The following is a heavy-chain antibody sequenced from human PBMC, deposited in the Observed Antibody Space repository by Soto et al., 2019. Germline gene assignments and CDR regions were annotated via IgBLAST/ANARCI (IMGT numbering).Heavy chain of an antibody. V-gene: IGHV4-30-2*01. CDR2: IYHSGST. CDR3: ARGNWNDGGNWFDP. Sequence: TSETLSLTCAVSGGSISSGGYSWSWIRQPPGKGLEWIGYIYHSGSTYYNPSLKSRVTISVDRSKNQFSLKLSSVTAADTAVYYCARGNWNDGGNWFDPWGQGTLVTVSS. D-gene: IGHD1-1*01. J-gene: IGHJ5*02. CDR1: GGSISSGGYS.